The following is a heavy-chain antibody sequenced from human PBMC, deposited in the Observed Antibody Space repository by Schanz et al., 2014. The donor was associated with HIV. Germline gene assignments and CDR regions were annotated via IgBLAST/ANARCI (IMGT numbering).Heavy chain of an antibody. CDR1: GFSFSSYW. CDR2: INEGGDFR. J-gene: IGHJ4*02. D-gene: IGHD3-22*01. CDR3: ARDSTDYFDSSGYCDY. V-gene: IGHV3-21*01. Sequence: EVQLVESGGDLVQPGGSLRLSCAASGFSFSSYWMYWVRQAPGKGLEWVSSINEGGDFRYYADSARGRFTISRDNAKNSVVLQMNSLRAEDTAVYFCARDSTDYFDSSGYCDYWGQGTLVTVHS.